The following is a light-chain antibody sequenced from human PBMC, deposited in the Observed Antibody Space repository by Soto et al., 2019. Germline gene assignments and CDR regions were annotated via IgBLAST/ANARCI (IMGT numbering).Light chain of an antibody. V-gene: IGKV3D-15*01. CDR2: GAS. Sequence: IMMTQSPTALSVTPGERATRSCRASQSVSSNLAWYQQKPGQAPRLLIYGASTRATGIPDRFSGSGSGTDFILTISSVESEDFAIYYCQQHNDWPTFGQGTRLEI. J-gene: IGKJ5*01. CDR1: QSVSSN. CDR3: QQHNDWPT.